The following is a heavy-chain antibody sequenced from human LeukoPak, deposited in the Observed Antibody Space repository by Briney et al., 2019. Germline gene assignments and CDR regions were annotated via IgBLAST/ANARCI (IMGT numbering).Heavy chain of an antibody. CDR1: GFTFSSYA. CDR2: ISGSGGST. CDR3: AKDAGVELGGYYFDY. D-gene: IGHD1-7*01. Sequence: PGGSLRLSCAASGFTFSSYAMSWVRQAPGKGLEWVSAISGSGGSTYYADSVKGRFTISRDNSKNTLYLQMNSLRAEDTAVHYCAKDAGVELGGYYFDYWGQGTLVTVSS. J-gene: IGHJ4*02. V-gene: IGHV3-23*01.